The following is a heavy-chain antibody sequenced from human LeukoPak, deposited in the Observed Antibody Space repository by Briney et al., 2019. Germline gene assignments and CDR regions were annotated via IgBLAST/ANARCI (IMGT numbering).Heavy chain of an antibody. CDR3: ATCPDSGSYYYYYMDV. V-gene: IGHV3-30*02. D-gene: IGHD1-1*01. J-gene: IGHJ6*03. Sequence: GGSLRLSCAASGFTFSSYGMHWVRQAPGKGLEWVAFIRYDGSNKYYADSVKGRFTISRDNSKNTLYLQMNSLRAEDTAVYYCATCPDSGSYYYYYMDVWGKGTTVTVSS. CDR1: GFTFSSYG. CDR2: IRYDGSNK.